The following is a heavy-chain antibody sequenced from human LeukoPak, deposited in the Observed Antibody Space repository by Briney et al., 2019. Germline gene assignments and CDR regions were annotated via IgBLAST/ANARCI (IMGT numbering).Heavy chain of an antibody. CDR2: IYTSGST. V-gene: IGHV4-4*07. Sequence: SETLSLTCTVSGGSISSYYWSWIRQPAGKGLEWIGRIYTSGSTNYNPSLKSRVTMSVDTSKDQLSLKVTSVTGADTAVYYCARFGVDYDMDVWGQGTTVTVSS. J-gene: IGHJ6*02. D-gene: IGHD3-16*01. CDR3: ARFGVDYDMDV. CDR1: GGSISSYY.